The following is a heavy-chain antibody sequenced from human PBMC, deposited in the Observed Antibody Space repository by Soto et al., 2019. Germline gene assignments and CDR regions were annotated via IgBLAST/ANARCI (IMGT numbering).Heavy chain of an antibody. J-gene: IGHJ4*02. CDR3: AREGNLGRWLQPLDF. CDR1: GDSISAYS. Sequence: QVQLQVSAPGLVKPSETLSLTCTVSGDSISAYSWSWVRQPPGKGLEWIGNIHYNENTKYNPSLTSRVTMSFDTSKNQFSLKLISVTAADTAKYFCAREGNLGRWLQPLDFWGQGTLVTVSS. CDR2: IHYNENT. D-gene: IGHD5-12*01. V-gene: IGHV4-59*01.